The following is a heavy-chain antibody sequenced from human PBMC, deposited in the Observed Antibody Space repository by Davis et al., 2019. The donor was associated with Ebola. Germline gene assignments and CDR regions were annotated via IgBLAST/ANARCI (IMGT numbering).Heavy chain of an antibody. CDR3: ARAQFPTTSDH. Sequence: MPSETLSLTCSVSADSISSTNYYWGWIRQPPGKGLEWIGSIFSRGSTFYSPSLKSRVTISVDTSKNQFSLKLSSVTAADTAVYYCARAQFPTTSDHWGQGTLVTVSS. J-gene: IGHJ4*02. CDR1: ADSISSTNYY. CDR2: IFSRGST. V-gene: IGHV4-39*01. D-gene: IGHD1-1*01.